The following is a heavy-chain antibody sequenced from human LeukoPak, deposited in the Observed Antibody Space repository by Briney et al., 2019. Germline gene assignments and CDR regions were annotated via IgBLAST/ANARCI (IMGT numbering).Heavy chain of an antibody. J-gene: IGHJ5*02. CDR2: INPNSGGT. CDR3: ASPKQLDEFGFDP. V-gene: IGHV1-2*02. Sequence: ASVKVSCKASGYTFTGYYMHWVRQAPGQGLEWMGWINPNSGGTNYAQKFQGRVTMTRDTSISTAYMELSRLRSDDTAVYYCASPKQLDEFGFDPWGQGTLVTVSS. CDR1: GYTFTGYY. D-gene: IGHD6-13*01.